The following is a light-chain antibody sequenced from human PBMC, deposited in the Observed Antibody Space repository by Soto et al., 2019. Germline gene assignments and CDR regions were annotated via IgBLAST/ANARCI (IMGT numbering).Light chain of an antibody. CDR3: AAWDDSLNGAV. Sequence: QSVLTQPPSASGTPGQRVTISCSGGSSNIGTNTVNWYQQLPGTAPKLLIYISDQRPSGVPDRFSGSKSGASASLAISGLQSEDEADYYCAAWDDSLNGAVFGGGTKLTVL. J-gene: IGLJ2*01. CDR2: ISD. V-gene: IGLV1-44*01. CDR1: SSNIGTNT.